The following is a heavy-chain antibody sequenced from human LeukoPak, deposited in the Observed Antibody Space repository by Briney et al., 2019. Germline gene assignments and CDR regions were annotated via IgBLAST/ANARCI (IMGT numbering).Heavy chain of an antibody. Sequence: GGSLRLSCAASGFTFSSYAMSWVRQAPGKGLEWVSTISGCGGSTCYADSVKGRFTISRDNSKNTLYLQMDSLRAEDTAVYYCARSGGRGWYPADYWGQGTLVTVSS. D-gene: IGHD6-19*01. CDR3: ARSGGRGWYPADY. J-gene: IGHJ4*02. CDR1: GFTFSSYA. V-gene: IGHV3-23*01. CDR2: ISGCGGST.